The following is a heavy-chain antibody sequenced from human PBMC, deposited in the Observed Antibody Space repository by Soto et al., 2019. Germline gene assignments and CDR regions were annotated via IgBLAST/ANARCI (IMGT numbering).Heavy chain of an antibody. V-gene: IGHV4-39*07. J-gene: IGHJ5*02. Sequence: PSETLSLTCTVSGVSISRYSYYWGWIRQPPGKGLDWIGSVYYSGNTNYNPSLRDRITISRDTSERQFSLNLRLVTAADTVVYYCARLRIATNNYKWFDPWGQGTLVTVS. CDR3: ARLRIATNNYKWFDP. D-gene: IGHD2-21*01. CDR2: VYYSGNT. CDR1: GVSISRYSYY.